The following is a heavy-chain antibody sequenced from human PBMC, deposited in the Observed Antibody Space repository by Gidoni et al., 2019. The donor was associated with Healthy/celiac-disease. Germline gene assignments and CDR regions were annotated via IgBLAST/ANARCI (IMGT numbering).Heavy chain of an antibody. J-gene: IGHJ4*02. D-gene: IGHD6-13*01. CDR2: ISGSGGST. CDR3: AKNLPAAGLLLDY. Sequence: EVQLLESGGGLVEPGGSLRLYCAASGLTFSSYAMGWVRQGPGKGLEWVSAISGSGGSTYYADSVKGRFTISRDNSKNTLYLQMNSLRAEDTAVYYCAKNLPAAGLLLDYWGQGTLVTVSS. V-gene: IGHV3-23*01. CDR1: GLTFSSYA.